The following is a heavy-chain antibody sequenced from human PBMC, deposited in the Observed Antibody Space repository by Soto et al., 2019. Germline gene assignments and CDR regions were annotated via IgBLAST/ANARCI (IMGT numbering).Heavy chain of an antibody. D-gene: IGHD2-2*01. CDR1: GFTFSSYA. CDR2: ISGSGGST. J-gene: IGHJ5*02. CDR3: AAREVYCSSTSCYNWFDP. V-gene: IGHV3-23*01. Sequence: GGSLRLSCAASGFTFSSYAMSWVRQAPGKGLEWVSAISGSGGSTYYADSVKGRFTISRDNSKNSLYLQMNSLRAEDTAVYYCAAREVYCSSTSCYNWFDPWGQGTLVTVSS.